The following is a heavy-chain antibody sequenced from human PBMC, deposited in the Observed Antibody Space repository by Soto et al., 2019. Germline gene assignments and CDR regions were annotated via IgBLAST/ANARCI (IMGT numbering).Heavy chain of an antibody. D-gene: IGHD4-17*01. CDR3: AKDIQGVNGDFRIFDY. CDR2: ISGSGGST. CDR1: GFTFSSYA. Sequence: EVQLLESGGGLVQPGGSLRLSCAASGFTFSSYAMSWVRQAPGKGLEWVSAISGSGGSTYYADSVKGRFTISRDNSKNTLYLQMNGLRAEDTAVYYCAKDIQGVNGDFRIFDYWGQGTLVTVSS. V-gene: IGHV3-23*01. J-gene: IGHJ4*02.